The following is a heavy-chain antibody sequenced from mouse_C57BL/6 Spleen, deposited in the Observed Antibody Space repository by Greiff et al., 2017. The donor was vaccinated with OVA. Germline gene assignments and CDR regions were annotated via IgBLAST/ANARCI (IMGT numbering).Heavy chain of an antibody. V-gene: IGHV1-69*01. J-gene: IGHJ4*01. D-gene: IGHD2-5*01. CDR3: ARKTDSNYDYAMDY. CDR1: GYTFTSYW. Sequence: QVQLQQSGAELVMPGASVKLSCKASGYTFTSYWMHWVKQRPGQGLEWIGEIDPSDSYTNYNQKFKGKSTLTVDKSSSTAYMQLSSLTSEDSAVYYCARKTDSNYDYAMDYWGQGTSVTVSS. CDR2: IDPSDSYT.